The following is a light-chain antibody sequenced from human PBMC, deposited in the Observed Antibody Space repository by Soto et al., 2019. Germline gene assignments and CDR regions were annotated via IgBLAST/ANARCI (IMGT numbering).Light chain of an antibody. CDR1: SSDVGGYNF. J-gene: IGLJ1*01. CDR3: SSYTSSSTYV. Sequence: QSALTQPASVSGSPGQSITISCSGTSSDVGGYNFVSWYQHHPGKAPKLVISDVSNRPSGVSDRFSGSKSGNTASLTISGLQAEDEADYYCSSYTSSSTYVFGTGTKVTVL. V-gene: IGLV2-14*03. CDR2: DVS.